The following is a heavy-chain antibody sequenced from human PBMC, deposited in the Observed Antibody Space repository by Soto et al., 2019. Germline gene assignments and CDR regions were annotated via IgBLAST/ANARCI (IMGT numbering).Heavy chain of an antibody. CDR3: AGAAYGSGNFEY. Sequence: SDTLSLTCAVSGGSISSGGYSWSWIRQPPGKGLEWIGYIYHSGSTYYNPSLKSRITISVDRSKNQFSLKLSSVTAADPAVYYCAGAAYGSGNFEYWGQGTLVTAPQ. V-gene: IGHV4-30-2*01. CDR1: GGSISSGGYS. D-gene: IGHD3-10*01. CDR2: IYHSGST. J-gene: IGHJ4*02.